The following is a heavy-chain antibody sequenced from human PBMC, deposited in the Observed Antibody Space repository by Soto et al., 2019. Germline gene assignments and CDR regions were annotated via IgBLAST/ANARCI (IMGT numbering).Heavy chain of an antibody. D-gene: IGHD6-13*01. CDR2: IFYSGTT. CDR3: ASGVFD. J-gene: IGHJ4*02. CDR1: GGSISSGGYF. V-gene: IGHV4-31*03. Sequence: QVQLQESGPGLVKPSQTLSLTCTVSGGSISSGGYFWSWIRQPPGKGLEWIGNIFYSGTTYYNPSRKIRVTRSVDTSKHQFSRTLSSVTAADMAVYFWASGVFDLGQGPLVTVSS.